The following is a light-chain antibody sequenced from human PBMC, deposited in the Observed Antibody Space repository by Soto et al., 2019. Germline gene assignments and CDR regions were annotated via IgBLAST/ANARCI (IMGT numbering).Light chain of an antibody. CDR2: DVS. CDR3: DSYTSNGLYV. V-gene: IGLV2-14*03. CDR1: SSDVGGYNF. Sequence: QSVLTQPASLSGSPGQSITISSTGTSSDVGGYNFVSWYQHHPGKAPKVMIYDVSNRPSGVSNRFSGSKSGNTASLTISGLQAEDEADYYCDSYTSNGLYVFGTGTKVTVL. J-gene: IGLJ1*01.